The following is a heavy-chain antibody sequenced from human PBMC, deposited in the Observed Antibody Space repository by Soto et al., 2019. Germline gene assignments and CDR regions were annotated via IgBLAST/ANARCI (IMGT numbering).Heavy chain of an antibody. CDR1: GIEFSNYA. CDR2: SSASGRSR. J-gene: IGHJ4*02. V-gene: IGHV3-23*01. D-gene: IGHD6-19*01. Sequence: LRLSCVASGIEFSNYATSWVRQAPGKGLEWVSISSASGRSRYHADSVKGRFTIPRDNSKNTLYLHMTNLRAEDTAVYYCAKDGNWLDVYFDVWGQGTPVTVSS. CDR3: AKDGNWLDVYFDV.